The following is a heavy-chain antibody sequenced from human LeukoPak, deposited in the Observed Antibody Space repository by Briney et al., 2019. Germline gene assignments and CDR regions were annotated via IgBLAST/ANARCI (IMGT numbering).Heavy chain of an antibody. CDR1: GGAISSRNW. CDR2: IFHSGST. J-gene: IGHJ3*02. V-gene: IGHV4-4*02. D-gene: IGHD3-22*01. CDR3: ARRGSRYYYDSSGYYGDAFDI. Sequence: SGTLSLTCAVSGGAISSRNWWSWVRQPPGKGLEWIGEIFHSGSTNYNPSLKSRVTISVDKSKNQFSLKLSSVTAADTAVYYCARRGSRYYYDSSGYYGDAFDIWGQGTMVTVSS.